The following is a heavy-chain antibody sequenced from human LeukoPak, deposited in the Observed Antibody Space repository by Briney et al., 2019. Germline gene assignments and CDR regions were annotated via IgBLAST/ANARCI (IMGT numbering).Heavy chain of an antibody. CDR1: GGPFSGYF. J-gene: IGHJ4*02. CDR2: IHNSGTT. CDR3: ARRYYYNLGSFPFDF. V-gene: IGHV4-34*01. Sequence: SETLTLTCAVSGGPFSGYFWSWIRQSSGEGLEWIGEIHNSGTTNYNPSLNSRVTISEDTSKNQFYLNLSSVTAADTAVYYCARRYYYNLGSFPFDFWGQGTLVTVSS. D-gene: IGHD3-10*01.